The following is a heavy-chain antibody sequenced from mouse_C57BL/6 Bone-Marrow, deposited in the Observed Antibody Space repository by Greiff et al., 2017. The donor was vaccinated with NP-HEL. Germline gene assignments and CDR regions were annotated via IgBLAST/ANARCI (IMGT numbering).Heavy chain of an antibody. J-gene: IGHJ2*01. Sequence: EVQLQQSGAELVRPGASVKLSCTASGFNIKDDYMHWVKQRPEQGLEWIGWIDPANGDTEYASKFQGKATMTADTSSNTAYLQLSSLTSEDTAVYYCTLSTMVTTSDYWGQGTTLTVSS. V-gene: IGHV14-4*01. D-gene: IGHD2-2*01. CDR2: IDPANGDT. CDR1: GFNIKDDY. CDR3: TLSTMVTTSDY.